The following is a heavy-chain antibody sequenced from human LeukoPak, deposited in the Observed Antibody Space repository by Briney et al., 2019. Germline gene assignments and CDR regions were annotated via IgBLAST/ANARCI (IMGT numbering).Heavy chain of an antibody. Sequence: PGGSLRLSCAASGFTFSSYWMSWVRQAPGKGLEWVANIKQDGSEKYYVDSVKGRFTISRDNAKNSLYLQMNSLRAEDTAVYYCARDIVVVVAAKTLDCYYYYMDVWGKGTTVTISS. J-gene: IGHJ6*03. CDR2: IKQDGSEK. V-gene: IGHV3-7*01. CDR3: ARDIVVVVAAKTLDCYYYYMDV. D-gene: IGHD2-15*01. CDR1: GFTFSSYW.